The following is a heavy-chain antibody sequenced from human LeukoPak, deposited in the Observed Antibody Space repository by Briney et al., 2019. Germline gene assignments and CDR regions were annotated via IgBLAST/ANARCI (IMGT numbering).Heavy chain of an antibody. D-gene: IGHD2-15*01. J-gene: IGHJ6*02. V-gene: IGHV4-30-4*01. Sequence: SETLSLTCTVSGGSYSSGDYYLSWIRQPPGKGLEWIGYIYYSGSTYYNPSLKSRVTISVDTSKNQFSLKLSSVTAADTAVYYCARASARWYYYGMDVWGQGTTVTVSS. CDR3: ARASARWYYYGMDV. CDR1: GGSYSSGDYY. CDR2: IYYSGST.